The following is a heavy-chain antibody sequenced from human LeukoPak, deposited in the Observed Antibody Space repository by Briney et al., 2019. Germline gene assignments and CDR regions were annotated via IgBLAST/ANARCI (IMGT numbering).Heavy chain of an antibody. CDR2: ISSSGSTI. J-gene: IGHJ3*02. CDR1: GFTFSSYE. Sequence: LGGSLRLSCAASGFTFSSYEMNWVRQAPGKGLEWVSYISSSGSTIYYADSVKGRFTISRDNAKNSLYLQMNSLRAEDTAVYYCARVGSSETTVTKNAFDIWGQGTMVTVSS. V-gene: IGHV3-48*03. D-gene: IGHD4-17*01. CDR3: ARVGSSETTVTKNAFDI.